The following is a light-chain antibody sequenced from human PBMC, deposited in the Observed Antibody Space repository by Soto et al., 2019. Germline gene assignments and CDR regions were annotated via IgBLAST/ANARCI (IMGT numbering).Light chain of an antibody. V-gene: IGKV1-9*01. CDR3: QQYYSYHSRT. CDR2: AAS. CDR1: QDTSRS. J-gene: IGKJ1*01. Sequence: DPQVTQSPSFLSESVGDRFTITCRASQDTSRSLGWYQQKPGKAPKLLXYAASTLHSGVPSRFRGSGSGTDFTLTISCLKSEDFATYYCQQYYSYHSRTFGHGTKVDIK.